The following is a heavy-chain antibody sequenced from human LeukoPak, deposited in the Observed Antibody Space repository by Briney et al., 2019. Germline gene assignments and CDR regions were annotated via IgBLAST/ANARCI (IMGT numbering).Heavy chain of an antibody. V-gene: IGHV4-34*01. CDR1: GGSFSGYY. D-gene: IGHD6-13*01. CDR2: INHGGST. Sequence: SETLSLTCAVYGGSFSGYYWSWIRQPPGKGLEWIGEINHGGSTNYNPSLKSRVTISVDTSKNQFSLKLSSVTAADTAVYYCARGSGAAAGNHYYFDYWGQGTLVTVSS. CDR3: ARGSGAAAGNHYYFDY. J-gene: IGHJ4*02.